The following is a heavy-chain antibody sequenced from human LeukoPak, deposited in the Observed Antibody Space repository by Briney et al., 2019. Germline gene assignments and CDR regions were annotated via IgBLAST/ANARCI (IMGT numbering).Heavy chain of an antibody. V-gene: IGHV4-34*01. D-gene: IGHD5-18*01. J-gene: IGHJ4*02. CDR2: INHRGST. CDR1: GGSFSGYY. Sequence: PSETLSLTCAVYGGSFSGYYWSWIRQPPGKGLEWIGEINHRGSTNYNPSLKSRVTISVDTSKNQFSLKLSSVTAADTAVYYCARGNSYGVDYWGQGTLVTVSS. CDR3: ARGNSYGVDY.